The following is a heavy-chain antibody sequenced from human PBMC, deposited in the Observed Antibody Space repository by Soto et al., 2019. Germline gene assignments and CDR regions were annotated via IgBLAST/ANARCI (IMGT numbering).Heavy chain of an antibody. Sequence: QAHLVESGGGVVQPGRSLRLSCAASEPSFRIYSIHWVRQAPGKALEWVGVISFDGKIQYYGDSVKGRFTISRDNSKNTIYLQMNSLRDDDTGIYYCAKEYGNDYWYFDYWGQGTLVTVSS. V-gene: IGHV3-30*18. CDR3: AKEYGNDYWYFDY. CDR1: EPSFRIYS. CDR2: ISFDGKIQ. D-gene: IGHD5-12*01. J-gene: IGHJ4*02.